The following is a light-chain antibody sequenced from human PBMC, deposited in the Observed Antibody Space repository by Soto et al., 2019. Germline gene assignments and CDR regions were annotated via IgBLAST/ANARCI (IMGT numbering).Light chain of an antibody. V-gene: IGLV2-11*01. CDR1: SSDVGGYNY. J-gene: IGLJ1*01. Sequence: QSALTQPRSVSGSPGQSVTISCTGTSSDVGGYNYVSWYQQHPGKVPKLMIYDVSKRPSGVPDRFSGSKSGNTASLTISGLQAEDEADYYCCSYAGSYTSNYVFGTGTKLTVL. CDR3: CSYAGSYTSNYV. CDR2: DVS.